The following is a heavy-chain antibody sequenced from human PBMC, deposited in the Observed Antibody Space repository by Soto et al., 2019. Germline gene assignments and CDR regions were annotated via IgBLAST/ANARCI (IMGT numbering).Heavy chain of an antibody. Sequence: EVQLVESGGGLVQPGGSLRLSCAASGFIFSDYWMNWVRQAPGKGLEWVANINQGGSEKYYVDSVKGRFTISRDNANNSLYLQMDSLRVEDTALYFCARDHHDAWGGSDALDIWGQGTMVIVSS. CDR2: INQGGSEK. D-gene: IGHD3-16*01. J-gene: IGHJ3*02. CDR1: GFIFSDYW. CDR3: ARDHHDAWGGSDALDI. V-gene: IGHV3-7*01.